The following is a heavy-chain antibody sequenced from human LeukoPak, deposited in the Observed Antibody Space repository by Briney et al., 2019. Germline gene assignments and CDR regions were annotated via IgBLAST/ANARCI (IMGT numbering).Heavy chain of an antibody. CDR3: ARTVTSPRRYYYGMDV. CDR1: GGSFSGYY. J-gene: IGHJ6*04. CDR2: INHSGST. V-gene: IGHV4-34*01. Sequence: SETLSLTRAVYGGSFSGYYWSWIRQPPGKGLEWIGEINHSGSTNYNPSLKSRVTISVDTSKNQFSLKLSSVTAADTAVYYCARTVTSPRRYYYGMDVWGKGTTVTVSS. D-gene: IGHD4-17*01.